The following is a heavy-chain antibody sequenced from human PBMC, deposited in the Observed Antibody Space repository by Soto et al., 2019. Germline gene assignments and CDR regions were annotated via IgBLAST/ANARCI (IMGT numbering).Heavy chain of an antibody. CDR2: IIPIFGTA. CDR3: ARDQRRDYDFWSGYSQGFDY. Sequence: SVKVSCKASGYTFTGYYMHWVRQAPGQGLEWMGGIIPIFGTANYAQKFQGRVTITADESTSTAYMELSTLNSADTAVYYCARDQRRDYDFWSGYSQGFDYWGQGTTVAV. CDR1: GYTFTGYY. V-gene: IGHV1-69*13. J-gene: IGHJ4*02. D-gene: IGHD3-3*01.